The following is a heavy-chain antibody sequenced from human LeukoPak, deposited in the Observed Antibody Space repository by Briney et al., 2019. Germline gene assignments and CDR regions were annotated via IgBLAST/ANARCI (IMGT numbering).Heavy chain of an antibody. Sequence: WXRXXXWKVLYFFSSITRIARTTYYAHSVKPRFTISRDNSKNTLYLQMNSLRSEDTAVYYCANFRWWGQGTMFTVSS. CDR3: ANFRW. J-gene: IGHJ3*01. V-gene: IGHV3-23*01. D-gene: IGHD5-24*01. CDR2: ITRIARTT.